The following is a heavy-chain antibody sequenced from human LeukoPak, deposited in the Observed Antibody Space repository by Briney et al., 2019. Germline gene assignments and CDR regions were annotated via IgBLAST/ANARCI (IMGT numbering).Heavy chain of an antibody. J-gene: IGHJ4*02. CDR1: GYSFTSYW. CDR3: ARRGANVAVAGTVYFDY. Sequence: GESLKISCKGSGYSFTSYWIGWVRQMPGKGLGWMGIIYPGDSDTRYSPSFQGQVTISADKSISTAYLQWSSLKASDTAMYYCARRGANVAVAGTVYFDYWGQGTLVTVSS. D-gene: IGHD6-19*01. V-gene: IGHV5-51*01. CDR2: IYPGDSDT.